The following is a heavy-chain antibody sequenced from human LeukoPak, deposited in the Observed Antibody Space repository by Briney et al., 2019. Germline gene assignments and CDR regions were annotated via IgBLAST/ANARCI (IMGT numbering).Heavy chain of an antibody. Sequence: PSETLSLTCTVSGGSISSYYWSWIRQPPGKGLEWIGYIFYSGSTNYNPSLRSRVTIPLDTSKNQFSLKLSSVTAADTAVYYCARFASGTTWFDSWGQGTLVAVSS. CDR1: GGSISSYY. CDR3: ARFASGTTWFDS. D-gene: IGHD6-13*01. CDR2: IFYSGST. V-gene: IGHV4-59*08. J-gene: IGHJ5*01.